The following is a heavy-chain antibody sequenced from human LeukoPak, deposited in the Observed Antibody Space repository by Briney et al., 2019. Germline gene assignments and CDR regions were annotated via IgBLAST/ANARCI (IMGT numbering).Heavy chain of an antibody. CDR1: GFTFSSYG. V-gene: IGHV3-30*03. J-gene: IGHJ4*02. CDR2: ISSDGTTK. CDR3: ATERPGSRTLDS. D-gene: IGHD1-14*01. Sequence: GGSLRLSCAASGFTFSSYGMHWVRQAPGKGLDWVALISSDGTTKYYADSVKGRFTISRDNSKNTMYLQMNNLRSEDTAVYFCATERPGSRTLDSWGQGTLVTVSS.